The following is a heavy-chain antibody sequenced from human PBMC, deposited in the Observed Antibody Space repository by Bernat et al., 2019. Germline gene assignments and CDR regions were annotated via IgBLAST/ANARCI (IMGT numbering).Heavy chain of an antibody. J-gene: IGHJ4*02. D-gene: IGHD4-17*01. Sequence: EVQLVESGGGLVQPGGSLRLSCAASGFTFSSYWMHWVRQAPGKGLVWVSRINSDGSSTCYADSVKGRFTISRDDAKNTLYLQMNSLRAEDTAVYYCARTNYGDYFFDYWGQGTLVTVSS. CDR3: ARTNYGDYFFDY. V-gene: IGHV3-74*01. CDR1: GFTFSSYW. CDR2: INSDGSST.